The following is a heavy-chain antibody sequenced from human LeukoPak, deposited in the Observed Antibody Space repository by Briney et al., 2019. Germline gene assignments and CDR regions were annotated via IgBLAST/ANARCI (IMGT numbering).Heavy chain of an antibody. CDR2: TSYNGSHK. CDR3: ATPLDYYDSDGYHQGGN. V-gene: IGHV3-30*07. D-gene: IGHD3-22*01. Sequence: GGSLRLSCAASGFSFSTYAMHWVRQAPGKGLEWVGVTSYNGSHKYYAGSVKGRFTISRDNAKNSLYLQMNSLRAEDTAVYYCATPLDYYDSDGYHQGGNWGQGTLVTVSS. CDR1: GFSFSTYA. J-gene: IGHJ4*02.